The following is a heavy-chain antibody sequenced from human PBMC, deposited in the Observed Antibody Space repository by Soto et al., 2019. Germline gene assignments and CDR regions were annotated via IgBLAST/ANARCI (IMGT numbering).Heavy chain of an antibody. V-gene: IGHV3-23*01. CDR1: GFTFSNYA. CDR3: ARSRRETSGTTSFDY. CDR2: ISDSGDTT. Sequence: GSLRLSCAASGFTFSNYAMTWVRQGPGKGLEWVSSISDSGDTTYYPASVKDRFTISRDNSKNTLYLQMSSLRAEDTAVYYCARSRRETSGTTSFDYWGQGALVTVSS. D-gene: IGHD1-1*01. J-gene: IGHJ4*02.